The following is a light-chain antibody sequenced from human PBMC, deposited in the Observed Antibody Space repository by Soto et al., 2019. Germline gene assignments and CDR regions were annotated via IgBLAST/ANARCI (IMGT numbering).Light chain of an antibody. Sequence: DIQMTQSPSTLSASVGDRVTITCRASQSISSWLAWYQQKPGKAPKLLIYKASSLESGVPSRFSGSGSGSEFPLTISSLQPDDFETSYCQQYNSYWTFGQGTKVEIK. V-gene: IGKV1-5*03. CDR2: KAS. J-gene: IGKJ1*01. CDR1: QSISSW. CDR3: QQYNSYWT.